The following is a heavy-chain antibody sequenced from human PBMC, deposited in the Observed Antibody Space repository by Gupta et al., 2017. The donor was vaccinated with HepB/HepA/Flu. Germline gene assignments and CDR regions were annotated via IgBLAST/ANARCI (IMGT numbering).Heavy chain of an antibody. D-gene: IGHD2-15*01. CDR1: GGSISSDNYY. CDR2: IHNSGST. Sequence: QVQLQESGPGLVKPSQTLSLTCPVSGGSISSDNYYWSWIRQPPGKGLEWIGYIHNSGSTFYNPSLKSRVTLSVDTSNNQFSLRLSSVTAADPAVYYCASQLYCSGGSCPGVLDVWGQGTTVTVSS. CDR3: ASQLYCSGGSCPGVLDV. J-gene: IGHJ6*02. V-gene: IGHV4-30-4*01.